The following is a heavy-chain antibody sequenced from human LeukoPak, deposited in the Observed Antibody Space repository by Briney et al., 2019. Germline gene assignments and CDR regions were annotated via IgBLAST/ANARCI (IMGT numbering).Heavy chain of an antibody. V-gene: IGHV1-8*01. J-gene: IGHJ4*02. CDR1: GYTFTSYD. CDR2: MNPNSGNT. Sequence: ASVKVSCKASGYTFTSYDINWVRQATGQGREWMGWMNPNSGNTGYAQKFQGRVTMTGNTSISTAYMELSSLRSEDTAVYYCARGRGRITMVRGVIITPHLDYWGQGTLVTVSS. D-gene: IGHD3-10*01. CDR3: ARGRGRITMVRGVIITPHLDY.